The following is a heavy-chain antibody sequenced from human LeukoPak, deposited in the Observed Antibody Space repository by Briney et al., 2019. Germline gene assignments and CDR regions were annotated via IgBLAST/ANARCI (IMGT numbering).Heavy chain of an antibody. CDR1: GYTFTSYD. CDR3: ARAAAGTGSPSWFDP. Sequence: ASVKVSCTASGYTFTSYDINWVRQATGPGLEWMGWMNPNSGNTGYAQKFQGRVTMTRNTSISTAYMELSSLRSEDTAVYYCARAAAGTGSPSWFDPWGQGTLVTVSS. D-gene: IGHD6-13*01. J-gene: IGHJ5*02. V-gene: IGHV1-8*01. CDR2: MNPNSGNT.